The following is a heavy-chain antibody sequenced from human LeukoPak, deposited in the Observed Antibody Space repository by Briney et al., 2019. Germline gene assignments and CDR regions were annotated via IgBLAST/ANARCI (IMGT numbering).Heavy chain of an antibody. CDR2: INHSGST. CDR1: GGSFSGYY. J-gene: IGHJ6*03. Sequence: KPSETLSLTCAVYGGSFSGYYWSWIRQPPGKGLEWIGEINHSGSTNYNPSLKSRVTISVDTSKNQFSLKLSSVTAADTAVYYCARGTCPKQLWFRVYPQSYYMDVWGKGTTVTVSS. V-gene: IGHV4-34*01. D-gene: IGHD5-18*01. CDR3: ARGTCPKQLWFRVYPQSYYMDV.